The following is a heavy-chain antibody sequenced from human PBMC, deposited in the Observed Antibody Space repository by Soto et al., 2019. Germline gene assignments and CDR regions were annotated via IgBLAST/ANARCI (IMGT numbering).Heavy chain of an antibody. CDR3: AKRPRALLTFDY. V-gene: IGHV3-23*04. CDR1: GFIFSNYV. CDR2: ISDSGGTS. D-gene: IGHD1-26*01. Sequence: EVQLVDSGGGLVQPGGSLRLSCAASGFIFSNYVMSWVRQAPGKGLEWVSSISDSGGTSYYADSVKGRFTISRDNSKNTLYLQMNSLRAEDTAIYYCAKRPRALLTFDYWGQGTLDTVSS. J-gene: IGHJ4*02.